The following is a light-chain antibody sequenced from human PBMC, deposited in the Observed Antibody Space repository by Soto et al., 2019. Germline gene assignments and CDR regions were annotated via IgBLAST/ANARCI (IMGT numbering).Light chain of an antibody. V-gene: IGKV3-15*01. CDR2: GAS. Sequence: EIVMTQSPATLSMSPGERATLSCRASQSVSSNLAWYQQKPGQAPRLLIYGASNRATGIPARFSGGGSETEFTLTISSLQSEDFAVYDCQQYNNWPPTYTFGQGTKLEIK. CDR1: QSVSSN. J-gene: IGKJ2*01. CDR3: QQYNNWPPTYT.